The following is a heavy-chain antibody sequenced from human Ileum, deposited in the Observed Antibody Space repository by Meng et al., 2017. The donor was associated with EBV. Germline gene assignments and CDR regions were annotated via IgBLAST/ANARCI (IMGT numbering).Heavy chain of an antibody. CDR1: GGSISSSNW. J-gene: IGHJ4*02. Sequence: QGQLRESGPGLVKPSGTLSLTCAVSGGSISSSNWWSWVRQPPGKGLEWIGEIYHSGSTNYNPSLKSRVTISVDKSKNQFSLKLSSVTAADTAVYYCASFPPPGKQWLVTDYWGQGTLVTVPS. D-gene: IGHD6-19*01. V-gene: IGHV4-4*02. CDR2: IYHSGST. CDR3: ASFPPPGKQWLVTDY.